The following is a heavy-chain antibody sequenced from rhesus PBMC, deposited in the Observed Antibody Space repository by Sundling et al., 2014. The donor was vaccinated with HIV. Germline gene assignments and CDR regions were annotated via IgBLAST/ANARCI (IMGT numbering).Heavy chain of an antibody. CDR2: ISGTVGNT. V-gene: IGHV4-173*01. CDR3: ARAPGRYYGLDS. CDR1: GASVNNYY. J-gene: IGHJ6*01. Sequence: QVQLQESGPGLVKPSETLSLTCAVSGASVNNYYWSWIRQPPGRGLEWIGRISGTVGNTDYNPSLKRRGTISTDTSNNQFSLILISVTAADTAVYYCARAPGRYYGLDSWGQGVVVTVSS.